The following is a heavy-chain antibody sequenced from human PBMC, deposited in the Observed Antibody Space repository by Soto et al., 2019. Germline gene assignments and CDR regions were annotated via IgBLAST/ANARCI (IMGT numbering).Heavy chain of an antibody. CDR3: ARYSPRDTAMVTYYYYYYGMDV. V-gene: IGHV3-48*02. Sequence: GGFLRLSCAASGFTFSSYSMNWVRQAPGKGLEWVSYISSSSSTIYYADSVKGRFTISRDNAKNSLYLQMNSLRDEDTAVYYCARYSPRDTAMVTYYYYYYGMDVWGQGTTVTVSS. CDR2: ISSSSSTI. CDR1: GFTFSSYS. D-gene: IGHD5-18*01. J-gene: IGHJ6*02.